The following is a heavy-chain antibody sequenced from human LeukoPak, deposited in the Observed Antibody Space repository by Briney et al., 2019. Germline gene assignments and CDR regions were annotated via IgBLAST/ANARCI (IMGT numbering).Heavy chain of an antibody. CDR3: AGVKWGNFDS. CDR2: ISHGGST. V-gene: IGHV4-30-2*01. Sequence: SETLSLTCAVSGGSINSGPYSWSWVRQPPGKCLEWMGYISHGGSTYYNPSLKSRVTISVDRPKNQFFLRLTSVTAADTAVYFCAGVKWGNFDSWGQGTRVTVSS. D-gene: IGHD7-27*01. J-gene: IGHJ4*02. CDR1: GGSINSGPYS.